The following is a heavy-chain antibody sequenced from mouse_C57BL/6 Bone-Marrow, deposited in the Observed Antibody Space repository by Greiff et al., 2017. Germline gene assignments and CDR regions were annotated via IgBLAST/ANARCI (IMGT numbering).Heavy chain of an antibody. CDR3: AREYYGSDWYCDV. CDR1: GYSITSGYY. Sequence: EVKVEESGPGLVKPSQSLSLTCSVTGYSITSGYYWNWIRQFPGNKLEWMGYISYDGSNNYNPSLKNRISITRDTSKNQFFLKLNSVTTEDTATYYCAREYYGSDWYCDVWGTGTTVTVSS. D-gene: IGHD1-1*01. J-gene: IGHJ1*03. CDR2: ISYDGSN. V-gene: IGHV3-6*01.